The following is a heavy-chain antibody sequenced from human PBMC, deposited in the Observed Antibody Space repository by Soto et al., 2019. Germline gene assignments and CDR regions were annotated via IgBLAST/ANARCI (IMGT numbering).Heavy chain of an antibody. Sequence: EVQLVESGGGLVKPGGSLRLSCAASGFTFSNAWMSWVRQAPGKGLEWVGRIKSKTDGGTTDYAAPVKGRFTIPRDDSKNTLYLQMNSLKTEDTAVYYCTTAEWVVVTAIGNFDYWGQGTLVTVSS. CDR2: IKSKTDGGTT. CDR3: TTAEWVVVTAIGNFDY. D-gene: IGHD2-21*02. J-gene: IGHJ4*02. CDR1: GFTFSNAW. V-gene: IGHV3-15*01.